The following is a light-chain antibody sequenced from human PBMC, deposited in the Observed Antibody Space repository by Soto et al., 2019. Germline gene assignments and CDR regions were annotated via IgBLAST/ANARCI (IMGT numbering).Light chain of an antibody. CDR2: DAS. J-gene: IGKJ1*01. CDR3: QRHNSNSRT. Sequence: DIQMTQSPATLSASVGDRVTITCRASQKVNNWVAWYQQKPGKAPKFVIYDASVLESGVPSRFSGSGSGTEFTLTISSLQPDDFATYYCQRHNSNSRTFGQGTNVE. V-gene: IGKV1-5*01. CDR1: QKVNNW.